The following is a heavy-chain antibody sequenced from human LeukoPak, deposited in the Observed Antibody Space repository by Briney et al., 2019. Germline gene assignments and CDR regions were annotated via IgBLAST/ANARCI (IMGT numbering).Heavy chain of an antibody. CDR3: ARDWMYSNYF. D-gene: IGHD4-11*01. CDR1: GFTFSDYS. CDR2: ISSSGSPI. J-gene: IGHJ4*02. V-gene: IGHV3-48*01. Sequence: GGSLRLSCAASGFTFSDYSFNWVRQAPGKGLEWVSYISSSGSPIYYADSLKGRFTISRDNAKNSLYLQMNSLRAEDTAVYYCARDWMYSNYFRGQGTLVTVSS.